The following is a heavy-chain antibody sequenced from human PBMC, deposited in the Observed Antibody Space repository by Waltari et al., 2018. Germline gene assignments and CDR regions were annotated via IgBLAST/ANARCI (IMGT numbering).Heavy chain of an antibody. CDR3: ATSPLDI. CDR1: GFTFSGSG. Sequence: EVQLVESGGGLVQPGGSLRLSCAASGFTFSGSGMRWVRRAPGKGLEWVANIEEDGSDKNYVDSVKGRFTISRDNAKNSLYLQMNSLRAEDTAIYYCATSPLDIWGQGTTVTVSS. CDR2: IEEDGSDK. V-gene: IGHV3-7*01. J-gene: IGHJ3*02.